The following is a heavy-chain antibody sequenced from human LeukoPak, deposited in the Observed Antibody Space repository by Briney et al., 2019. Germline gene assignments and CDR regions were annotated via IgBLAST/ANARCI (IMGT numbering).Heavy chain of an antibody. Sequence: SETLSLTCSVSDGSINSDTYYWSWIRQPPGKGLEWIGYIYYSGSTNYNPSLKSRVTISVDTSKNQFSLKLSSVTAADTAVYYCARGPVVVAALPIYYFDYWGQGTLVTVSS. CDR3: ARGPVVVAALPIYYFDY. CDR1: DGSINSDTYY. D-gene: IGHD2-15*01. J-gene: IGHJ4*02. CDR2: IYYSGST. V-gene: IGHV4-61*01.